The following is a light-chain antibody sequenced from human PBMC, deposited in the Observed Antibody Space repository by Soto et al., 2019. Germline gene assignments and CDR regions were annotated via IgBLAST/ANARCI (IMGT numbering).Light chain of an antibody. V-gene: IGKV1-12*01. CDR3: QQTDSFPIT. CDR1: QDIMAW. J-gene: IGKJ5*01. CDR2: TAS. Sequence: DIQMTQSPSSVTASVGDRVTITCRASQDIMAWLAWYQQRPWKAPNLLIYTASNLQSGVPSRFSGSGSGTHFTLTISSLQPEDFGTYYCQQTDSFPITFGQGTRLEIK.